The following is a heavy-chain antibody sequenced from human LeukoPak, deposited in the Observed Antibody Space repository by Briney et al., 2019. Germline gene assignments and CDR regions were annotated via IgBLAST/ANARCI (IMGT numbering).Heavy chain of an antibody. Sequence: PSETLSLTCAVYGGSISGYYWSWIRQSPGMGLEWIGEINHSGSTNYNPSLKSRFTISVDTSKSQFSLKLSSVTAADTAVNYCARGEAGTAMPYLGYWGQGTLVSASS. V-gene: IGHV4-34*01. CDR3: ARGEAGTAMPYLGY. J-gene: IGHJ4*02. D-gene: IGHD5-18*01. CDR2: INHSGST. CDR1: GGSISGYY.